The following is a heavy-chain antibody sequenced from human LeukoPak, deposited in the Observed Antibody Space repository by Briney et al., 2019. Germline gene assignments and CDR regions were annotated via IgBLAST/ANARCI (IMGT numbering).Heavy chain of an antibody. D-gene: IGHD2-15*01. J-gene: IGHJ4*02. V-gene: IGHV1-58*02. CDR3: AKWGCSGGSCYPFDY. CDR1: GFTFTSSA. Sequence: SVKVSCKASGFTFTSSAMQWVRQARGQRLEWIGWIVVGSGNTNYARKFQERVTITRDMSTSTAYMELSSLRAEDTAVYYCAKWGCSGGSCYPFDYWGQGTLVTVSS. CDR2: IVVGSGNT.